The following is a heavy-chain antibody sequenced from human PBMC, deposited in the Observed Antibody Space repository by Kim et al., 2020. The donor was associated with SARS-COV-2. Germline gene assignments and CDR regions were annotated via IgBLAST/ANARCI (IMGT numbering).Heavy chain of an antibody. J-gene: IGHJ6*02. V-gene: IGHV3-73*01. CDR2: IRGKSNNDAT. CDR1: GFSLSDSS. CDR3: KAGFGEGYYYGTDV. Sequence: GGSLRLSCAASGFSLSDSSLHWVRQASGKGLEWVGRIRGKSNNDATFYAASVKGRFTISRDDSKNTAYLQMNTLKSEDTAVYYCKAGFGEGYYYGTDVWGQGTTVTVSS. D-gene: IGHD3-10*01.